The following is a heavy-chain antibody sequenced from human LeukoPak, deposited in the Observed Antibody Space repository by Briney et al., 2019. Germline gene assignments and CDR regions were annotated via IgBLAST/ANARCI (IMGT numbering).Heavy chain of an antibody. CDR1: DFTFKNSW. CDR3: ARERIHCGGADCKSHFDN. CDR2: IKEDGREI. J-gene: IGHJ4*02. V-gene: IGHV3-7*01. D-gene: IGHD2-21*01. Sequence: GGSLRLSCVTTDFTFKNSWMTWVRQAPGKGLEWVANIKEDGREINYLGSVKGRFTISRDNAKNSLYLEMNSLRAEDTAVYYCARERIHCGGADCKSHFDNWGQGTLVTVSS.